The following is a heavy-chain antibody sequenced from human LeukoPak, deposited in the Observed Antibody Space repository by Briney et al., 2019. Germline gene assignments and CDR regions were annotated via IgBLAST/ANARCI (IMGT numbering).Heavy chain of an antibody. CDR1: GVSFNTYY. V-gene: IGHV4-34*01. J-gene: IGHJ4*02. D-gene: IGHD4-17*01. Sequence: SETLSLTCGVSGVSFNTYYWSWIRQSPEKGLEWIGEVNHSGCTNYNPSLKSRVTISVDTSKNQFSLKLRSVTAADTAVYYCARQLYGSDYWGQGTLVTVSS. CDR2: VNHSGCT. CDR3: ARQLYGSDY.